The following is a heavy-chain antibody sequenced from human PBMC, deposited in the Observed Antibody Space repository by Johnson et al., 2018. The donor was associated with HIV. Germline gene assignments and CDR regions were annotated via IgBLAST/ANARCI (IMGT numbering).Heavy chain of an antibody. V-gene: IGHV3-33*06. CDR2: IWYDGTNK. CDR1: GFTFNTYG. D-gene: IGHD7-27*01. J-gene: IGHJ3*02. CDR3: AKERLDLGMLDAFDI. Sequence: QVQLVESGGGVVQPGRSLRLSCAASGFTFNTYGMHWVRQAPGKGLEWVAIIWYDGTNKYYADSVKGRFTISRDNSKNTLYLQMNSLRAEDTAVYYCAKERLDLGMLDAFDIWGQGTMVTVSS.